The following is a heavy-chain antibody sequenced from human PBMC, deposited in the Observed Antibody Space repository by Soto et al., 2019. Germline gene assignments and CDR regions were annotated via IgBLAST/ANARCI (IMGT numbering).Heavy chain of an antibody. D-gene: IGHD1-26*01. Sequence: SETLYLTCTVPCSSITSSSYYWGCFRQPPGKGLDWIGSIYYSGSTDYNPSLKSRVTISVDTSKNQFSLKLSSVTAADTAVYYCAIVGATLYYYGMDVWGQGTTVT. V-gene: IGHV4-39*01. CDR1: CSSITSSSYY. CDR3: AIVGATLYYYGMDV. J-gene: IGHJ6*02. CDR2: IYYSGST.